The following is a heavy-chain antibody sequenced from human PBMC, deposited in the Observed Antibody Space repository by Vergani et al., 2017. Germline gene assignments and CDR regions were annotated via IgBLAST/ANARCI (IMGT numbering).Heavy chain of an antibody. CDR3: ARDSDSSGYPLF. CDR1: GFTFSDYY. D-gene: IGHD3-22*01. J-gene: IGHJ4*02. V-gene: IGHV3-11*06. CDR2: ISSSSSYT. Sequence: QVQLVESGGGLVKPGGSLRLSCAASGFTFSDYYMSWIRQAPGKGLEWVSYISSSSSYTNYADSVKGRFTISRDNAKNSLYLQMNSLRAEDTAVYYCARDSDSSGYPLFWGQGTLVTVSS.